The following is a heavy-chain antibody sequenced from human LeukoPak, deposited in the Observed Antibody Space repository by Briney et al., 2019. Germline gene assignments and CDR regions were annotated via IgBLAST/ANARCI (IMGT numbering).Heavy chain of an antibody. J-gene: IGHJ3*02. CDR2: INWDSGAK. V-gene: IGHV3-9*01. CDR3: VKEIKVREYSTSGALEI. CDR1: GFTFSSYG. D-gene: IGHD4-11*01. Sequence: PGGSLRLSCAASGFTFSSYGMHWVRQAPGKGLEWVAGINWDSGAKGQADSVRGRFTISRDNAKNSLYLEMNSLRAEDTAFYYCVKEIKVREYSTSGALEIWGQGTMVTVSS.